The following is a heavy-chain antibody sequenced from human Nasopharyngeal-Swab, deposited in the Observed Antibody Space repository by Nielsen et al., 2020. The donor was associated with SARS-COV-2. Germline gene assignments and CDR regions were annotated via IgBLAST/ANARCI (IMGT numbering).Heavy chain of an antibody. CDR3: AKDLAYCGGDCYSGFDS. J-gene: IGHJ4*02. Sequence: GEALKISWAASGLTFSSYAMSWVRQAPGKGLEWVSAIRGSGGSTYYADSVKGRFTISRDNSKNTLYLQMNSLRAEDTAVYYCAKDLAYCGGDCYSGFDSWGQGTLVTVSS. D-gene: IGHD2-21*02. CDR1: GLTFSSYA. CDR2: IRGSGGST. V-gene: IGHV3-23*01.